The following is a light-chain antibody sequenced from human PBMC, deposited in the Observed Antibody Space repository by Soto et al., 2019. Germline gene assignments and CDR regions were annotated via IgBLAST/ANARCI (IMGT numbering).Light chain of an antibody. J-gene: IGKJ3*01. V-gene: IGKV2-24*01. CDR1: EGLAF. CDR3: VQGKQFPFT. Sequence: DIVMTQTPLSLPVTLGQPASISCRSSEGLAFLSWLHQRPGQPPRFLIYKISQRFSGVPDRFSGSGAGTNFTLKISGVEPEDVVFYYCVQGKQFPFTFGPGTRVDIQ. CDR2: KIS.